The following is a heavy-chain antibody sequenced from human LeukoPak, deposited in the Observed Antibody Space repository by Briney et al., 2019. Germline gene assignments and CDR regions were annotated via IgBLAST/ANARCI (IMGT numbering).Heavy chain of an antibody. CDR3: ASGPAAIGYFDY. V-gene: IGHV4-34*01. CDR1: GGSFSGYY. CDR2: INHSGST. Sequence: SETLSLTCAVYGGSFSGYYWSWIRQPPGKGLEWIGEINHSGSTNYNPPLRSRVTISVDTSKIQFSLKLSSVTAADTAVYYCASGPAAIGYFDYWGQGTLVTVSS. J-gene: IGHJ4*02. D-gene: IGHD2-2*02.